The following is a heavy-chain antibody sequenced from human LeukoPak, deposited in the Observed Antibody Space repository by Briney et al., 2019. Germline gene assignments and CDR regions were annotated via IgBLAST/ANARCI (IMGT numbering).Heavy chain of an antibody. CDR1: GYTDTSYD. CDR2: INPNGDGI. D-gene: IGHD2-15*01. J-gene: IGHJ4*02. Sequence: GGSVNVSCKAAGYTDTSYDSHWVGPSAGQGRGGMGWINPNGDGIDYVQKFQGRDTMTRDTSISTAYMQLNRLTSDDAAVYYCAKVSKLGRSGVSCYSAFDYWGQGSLVTVSS. V-gene: IGHV1-2*02. CDR3: AKVSKLGRSGVSCYSAFDY.